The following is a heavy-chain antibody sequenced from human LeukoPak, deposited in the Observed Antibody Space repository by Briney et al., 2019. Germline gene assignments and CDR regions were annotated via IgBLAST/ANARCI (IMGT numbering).Heavy chain of an antibody. CDR3: AKQRLGGLRSGFDV. CDR1: AFTFSNYA. D-gene: IGHD4-17*01. J-gene: IGHJ3*01. CDR2: ISRSGDYT. V-gene: IGHV3-23*01. Sequence: PGGSLRLSCAASAFTFSNYAMNWVRQAPGKGLEWVSGISRSGDYTYYADSVKGRFTISRDNSKNTLYLQMSSLRAEDTALYYCAKQRLGGLRSGFDVWGQGTMVTVSS.